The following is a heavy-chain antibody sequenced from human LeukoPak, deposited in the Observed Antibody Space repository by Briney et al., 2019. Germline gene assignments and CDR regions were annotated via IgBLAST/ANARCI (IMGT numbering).Heavy chain of an antibody. CDR1: GFTFSSYS. CDR3: ARDSGSSFDY. V-gene: IGHV3-21*01. D-gene: IGHD6-13*01. CDR2: ISGSTSYI. J-gene: IGHJ4*02. Sequence: GGSLRLSCTASGFTFSSYSMNWVRQAPGKGLEWVSSISGSTSYIYYADSLKGRFTISRDNAKNSVYLQIDSLRAEDTAVYYCARDSGSSFDYWGQGTLVTVSS.